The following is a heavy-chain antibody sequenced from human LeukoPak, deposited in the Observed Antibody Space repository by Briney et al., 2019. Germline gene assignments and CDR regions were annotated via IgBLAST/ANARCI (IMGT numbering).Heavy chain of an antibody. CDR2: INHSGST. CDR1: GGSFSGYY. CDR3: ARVNYYGSGSYHGGLDY. V-gene: IGHV4-34*01. D-gene: IGHD3-10*01. Sequence: SETLSLTCAVYGGSFSGYYWSWIRQPPGKGLEWIGEINHSGSTNYNPSLKSRVTISVDTSKNQSSLKLSSVTAADTAVYYCARVNYYGSGSYHGGLDYWGQGTLVTVSS. J-gene: IGHJ4*02.